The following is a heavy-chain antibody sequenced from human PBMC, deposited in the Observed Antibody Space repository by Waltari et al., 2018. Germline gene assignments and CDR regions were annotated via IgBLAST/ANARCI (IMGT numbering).Heavy chain of an antibody. V-gene: IGHV4-34*01. Sequence: QVQLQQWGAGLLKPSETLSLTCAVYGGSFSGYYWSWIRQPPGKGLEWIGEINHRGSTNYNPSLKSRVTISVDTSKNQFSLKLSSVTAADTAVYYCARGRYCSSTSCYHGWFDPWGQGTLVTVSS. J-gene: IGHJ5*02. CDR3: ARGRYCSSTSCYHGWFDP. CDR2: INHRGST. CDR1: GGSFSGYY. D-gene: IGHD2-2*01.